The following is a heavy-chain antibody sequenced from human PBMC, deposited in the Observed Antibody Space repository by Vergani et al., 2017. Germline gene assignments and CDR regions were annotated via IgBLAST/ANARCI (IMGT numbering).Heavy chain of an antibody. Sequence: QVQLQESGPGLVKPSQTLSLTCTVSGGSISSGGYYWSWLRQHPGKGLEWIGYIYYSGSTYYNPSLKSRVTISVDTSKNQFSLKLSSVTAADTAVYYCARLTDIVVVPAAYWYFDLWGRGTLVTVSS. CDR2: IYYSGST. J-gene: IGHJ2*01. V-gene: IGHV4-31*03. CDR3: ARLTDIVVVPAAYWYFDL. D-gene: IGHD2-2*01. CDR1: GGSISSGGYY.